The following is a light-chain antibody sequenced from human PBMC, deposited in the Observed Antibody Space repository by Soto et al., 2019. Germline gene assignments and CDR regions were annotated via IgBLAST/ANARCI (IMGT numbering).Light chain of an antibody. Sequence: QSVLTQPPSASGSPGQAVTISCTGTSSDVGAHGYVSWYQQNPGKAPKLMLYEVNKRPSGVPDRFSGSKSGNTASLTVSGLQAEDGGNYYCSSYAGGNNWVFGGGTKVTVL. V-gene: IGLV2-8*01. CDR1: SSDVGAHGY. J-gene: IGLJ3*02. CDR2: EVN. CDR3: SSYAGGNNWV.